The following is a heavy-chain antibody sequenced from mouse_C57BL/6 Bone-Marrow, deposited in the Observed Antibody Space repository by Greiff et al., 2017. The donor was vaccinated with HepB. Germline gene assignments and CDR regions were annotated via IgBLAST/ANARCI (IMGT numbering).Heavy chain of an antibody. CDR1: GFNIKNTY. D-gene: IGHD2-3*01. CDR2: IDPANGNT. Sequence: VQLQQSVAELVRPGASVKLSCTASGFNIKNTYMHWVKQRPEQGLEWIGRIDPANGNTKYAPKFPGKATITADTSSNTAYLQLSSLTSEDTAIYYCASGIYDGYPSFAYWGQGTLVTVSA. J-gene: IGHJ3*01. CDR3: ASGIYDGYPSFAY. V-gene: IGHV14-3*01.